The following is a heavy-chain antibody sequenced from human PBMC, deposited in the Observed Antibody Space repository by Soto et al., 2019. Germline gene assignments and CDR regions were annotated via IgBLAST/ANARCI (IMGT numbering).Heavy chain of an antibody. J-gene: IGHJ4*02. CDR2: IIPIFGTA. CDR3: ARAVQVTMVRGAEDY. D-gene: IGHD3-10*01. Sequence: SVKVSCKASGGTFSSYAISCVRQAPGQGLEWMGGIIPIFGTANYAQKFQGRVTITADESTSTAYMELSSLRSEDTAVYYCARAVQVTMVRGAEDYWGQGTLVTVSS. V-gene: IGHV1-69*13. CDR1: GGTFSSYA.